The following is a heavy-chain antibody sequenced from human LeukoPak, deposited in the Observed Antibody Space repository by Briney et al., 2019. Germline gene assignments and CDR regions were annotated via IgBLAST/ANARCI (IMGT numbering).Heavy chain of an antibody. D-gene: IGHD6-13*01. CDR2: ISGFNGNT. V-gene: IGHV1-18*01. CDR1: GYTFTSYI. Sequence: ASVKVSCKASGYTFTSYISSWVRQVPGQGLEWMGWISGFNGNTDYAQKFKDRVTLTTDTSTSTAYMELRSLTSDDTAVYYCAWIWAEFQLVCAYWGQGTLVTVSP. CDR3: AWIWAEFQLVCAY. J-gene: IGHJ4*02.